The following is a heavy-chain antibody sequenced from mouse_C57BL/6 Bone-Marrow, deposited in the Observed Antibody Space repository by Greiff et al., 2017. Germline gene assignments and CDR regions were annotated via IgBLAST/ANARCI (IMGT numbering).Heavy chain of an antibody. CDR1: GFTFSSYG. J-gene: IGHJ4*01. Sequence: EVQVVESGGDLVKPGGSLKLSCAASGFTFSSYGMSWVRQTPDKRLEWVATISSGGSYTYYPDSVKGRFHISRDNAKNTLYLQMSSLKSEDTAMYYCARHDYYGSSFPYYYAMDYWGQGTSVTVSS. V-gene: IGHV5-6*01. CDR2: ISSGGSYT. CDR3: ARHDYYGSSFPYYYAMDY. D-gene: IGHD1-1*01.